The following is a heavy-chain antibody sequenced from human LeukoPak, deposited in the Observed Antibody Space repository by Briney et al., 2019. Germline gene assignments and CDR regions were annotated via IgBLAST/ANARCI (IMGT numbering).Heavy chain of an antibody. CDR2: ISGSGDRT. V-gene: IGHV3-23*01. Sequence: AGGSLRLSCAASGFTFSSYGMSWVRQAPGKGLEWVSAISGSGDRTYYADSVRGRFTNSRDNSKNTLYLQMNSLRAEDTAVYYCARNYYGVPFDYWGQGTLVTVSS. J-gene: IGHJ4*02. D-gene: IGHD4-17*01. CDR3: ARNYYGVPFDY. CDR1: GFTFSSYG.